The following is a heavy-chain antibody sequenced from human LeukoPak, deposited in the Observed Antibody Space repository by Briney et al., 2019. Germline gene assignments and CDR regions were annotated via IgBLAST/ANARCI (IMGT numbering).Heavy chain of an antibody. V-gene: IGHV3-74*03. CDR3: ARVSTGAWYFDL. Sequence: GGSLTLSCAVSGFTLSRYCMHWARQSRGKGRVWVSRINSDGSSTTYADSVTGRFTVSRDNAKNTQYLQMNSLRAEDTAVYYCARVSTGAWYFDLWGRGTLVTVSS. J-gene: IGHJ2*01. CDR2: INSDGSST. CDR1: GFTLSRYC. D-gene: IGHD7-27*01.